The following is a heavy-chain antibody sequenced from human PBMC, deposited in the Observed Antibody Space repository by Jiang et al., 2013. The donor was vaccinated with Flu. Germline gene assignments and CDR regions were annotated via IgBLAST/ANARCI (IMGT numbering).Heavy chain of an antibody. V-gene: IGHV3-30-3*01. CDR1: GFTFSSYA. J-gene: IGHJ4*02. CDR3: ARDPSASSGWYYFDY. Sequence: QLLESGGGLVQPGRSLRLSCAASGFTFSSYAMHWVRQAPGKGLEWVAVISYDGSNKYYADSVKGRFTISRDNSKNTLYLQMNSLRAEDTAVYYCARDPSASSGWYYFDYWGQGTLVTVSS. D-gene: IGHD6-19*01. CDR2: ISYDGSNK.